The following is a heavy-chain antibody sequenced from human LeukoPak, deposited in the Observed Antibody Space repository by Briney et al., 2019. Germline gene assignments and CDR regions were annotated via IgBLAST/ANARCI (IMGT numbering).Heavy chain of an antibody. CDR1: GFTLRSYW. D-gene: IGHD5-18*01. V-gene: IGHV3-48*01. J-gene: IGHJ4*02. CDR2: ISSSSSTI. CDR3: ARDRGYSYGYSDY. Sequence: PGGSLRLSCAASGFTLRSYWMHWVRQAPGKGLEWVSYISSSSSTIDYVDSVKGRFTISRDNAKNSLYLQMNSLRAEDTAVYYCARDRGYSYGYSDYWGQGTLVTVSS.